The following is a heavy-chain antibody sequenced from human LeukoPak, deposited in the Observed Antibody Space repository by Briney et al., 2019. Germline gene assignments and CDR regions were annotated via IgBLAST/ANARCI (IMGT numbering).Heavy chain of an antibody. CDR1: GFTFSDYY. CDR2: IYSGGST. CDR3: ASLHYDSSVFVDY. Sequence: GGSLRLSCAASGFTFSDYYMSWIRQAPGKGLEWVSVIYSGGSTYYADSVKGRFTISRDNSKNTLYLQMNSLRAEDTAVYYCASLHYDSSVFVDYWGQGTLVTVSS. J-gene: IGHJ4*02. V-gene: IGHV3-66*01. D-gene: IGHD3-22*01.